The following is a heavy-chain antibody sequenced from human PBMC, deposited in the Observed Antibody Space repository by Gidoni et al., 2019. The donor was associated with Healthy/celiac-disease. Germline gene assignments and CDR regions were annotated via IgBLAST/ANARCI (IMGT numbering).Heavy chain of an antibody. Sequence: VQLVQSGAEVKKPGSSVKVSCMASVGPFSSYAISWVRQAPGHGLEWMGRIIPILGIASDAQKFKGRVTITADKSTSTTDMELSSLRAEDTAVYYCARTLLSEYSSSWYADWGQGTLVTVSS. J-gene: IGHJ4*02. CDR2: IIPILGIA. V-gene: IGHV1-69*09. CDR3: ARTLLSEYSSSWYAD. D-gene: IGHD6-13*01. CDR1: VGPFSSYA.